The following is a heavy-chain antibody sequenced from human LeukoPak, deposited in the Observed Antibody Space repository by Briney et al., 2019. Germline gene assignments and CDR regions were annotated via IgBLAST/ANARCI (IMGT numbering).Heavy chain of an antibody. V-gene: IGHV3-30*04. CDR1: GFTFSSYA. Sequence: GGSLRLSCAASGFTFSSYAMHWVRQAPGKGLEWVAVISYDGSNKYYADSVKGRFTISRDNSKNTLYLQMNSLRAEDTAVYYCARDTPYSSGWYWYDYWGRGTLVTVSS. CDR3: ARDTPYSSGWYWYDY. J-gene: IGHJ4*02. CDR2: ISYDGSNK. D-gene: IGHD6-19*01.